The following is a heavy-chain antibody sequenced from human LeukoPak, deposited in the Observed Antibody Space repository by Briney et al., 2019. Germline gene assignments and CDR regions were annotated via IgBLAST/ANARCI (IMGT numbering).Heavy chain of an antibody. V-gene: IGHV1-8*02. D-gene: IGHD2-15*01. Sequence: EASVKVSCKASGYTFTSYDINWVRQATGQGLEWMGWMNPNSGNTGYAQKFQGRVTMTRNTSIGTAYMELSSLRSDDTAVYYCARGYCSGGSCYSVYNWFDPWGQGTLVTVSS. J-gene: IGHJ5*02. CDR1: GYTFTSYD. CDR2: MNPNSGNT. CDR3: ARGYCSGGSCYSVYNWFDP.